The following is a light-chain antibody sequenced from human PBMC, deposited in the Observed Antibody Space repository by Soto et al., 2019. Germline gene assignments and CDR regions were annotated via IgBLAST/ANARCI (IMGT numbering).Light chain of an antibody. V-gene: IGKV3-11*01. CDR2: DAS. Sequence: EIVLTQSPATLSLSPGEKATLSCSASQSLSSYLAWYQQRPGQAPRLLIYDASNRATGIPARFSGSGSGTDFTLTISSLEPEDFAVYYCQQRSNWRITFGGGTKVDIK. J-gene: IGKJ4*01. CDR1: QSLSSY. CDR3: QQRSNWRIT.